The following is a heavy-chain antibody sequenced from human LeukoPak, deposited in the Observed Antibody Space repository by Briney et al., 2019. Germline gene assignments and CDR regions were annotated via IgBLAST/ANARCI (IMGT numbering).Heavy chain of an antibody. D-gene: IGHD4-17*01. Sequence: LETLSLTCAVYGGSFSGYYWSWIRQPPGMGLEWIGEINHSGSTNYNPSLKSRVTISVDTSKNQFSLKLSSVTAADTAVYYCASGDYGDYGGWFDPWGQGTLVTVSS. CDR1: GGSFSGYY. V-gene: IGHV4-34*01. CDR2: INHSGST. J-gene: IGHJ5*02. CDR3: ASGDYGDYGGWFDP.